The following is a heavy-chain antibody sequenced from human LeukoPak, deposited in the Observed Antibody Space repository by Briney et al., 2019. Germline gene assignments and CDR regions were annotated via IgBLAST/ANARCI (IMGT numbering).Heavy chain of an antibody. Sequence: GGSLRLSCAASGFTFSLYSMNWVRQAPGKGLEWVSYITSGSSTIYYADSVKGRFTISRDNAKNSLFLQMNSLRAEDTAVYYCARDLFRAMWYYFDYWGQGTLVTVSS. CDR2: ITSGSSTI. J-gene: IGHJ4*02. CDR1: GFTFSLYS. CDR3: ARDLFRAMWYYFDY. D-gene: IGHD2-2*01. V-gene: IGHV3-48*01.